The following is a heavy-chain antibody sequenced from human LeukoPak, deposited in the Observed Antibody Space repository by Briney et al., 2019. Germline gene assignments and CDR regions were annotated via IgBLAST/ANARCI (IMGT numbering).Heavy chain of an antibody. D-gene: IGHD3-9*01. CDR2: IYYSGST. Sequence: SETLSLTCTVSGGSISSYYWSWIRQPPGKGLEWIGYIYYSGSTNYNPSLKSRVTISVDTSKNQFSLKLSSVTAADTAVYYCARVDGLLAYYYMDVWGKGTTVTVPS. V-gene: IGHV4-59*01. CDR1: GGSISSYY. J-gene: IGHJ6*03. CDR3: ARVDGLLAYYYMDV.